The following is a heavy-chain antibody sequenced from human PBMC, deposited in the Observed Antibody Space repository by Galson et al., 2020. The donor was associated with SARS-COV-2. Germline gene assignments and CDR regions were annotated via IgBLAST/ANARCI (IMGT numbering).Heavy chain of an antibody. Sequence: GESLKISCVASGFTFSRFDMHWVRQAPGKGLLWVSRLNSDGISAFYADSVEGRFTISRDNAKNTLYLQMHSLRAEDTAVYYCASRGVVIRDISFDNWGQGTLGTVSS. J-gene: IGHJ4*02. CDR1: GFTFSRFD. D-gene: IGHD2-21*01. CDR2: LNSDGISA. CDR3: ASRGVVIRDISFDN. V-gene: IGHV3-74*01.